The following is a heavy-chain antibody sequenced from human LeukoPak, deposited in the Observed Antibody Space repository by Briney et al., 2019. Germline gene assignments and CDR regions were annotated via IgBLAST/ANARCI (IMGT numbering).Heavy chain of an antibody. D-gene: IGHD3/OR15-3a*01. CDR1: GFTFSNAW. V-gene: IGHV3-23*01. J-gene: IGHJ4*02. CDR3: AKDLGLGDY. Sequence: PGGSLRLSCVASGFTFSNAWMNWVRQAPGKGLEWVSGLSGSGDSTYYADSVKGRFTISRDNSKNTLYLQMNSLRAEDTAVYYCAKDLGLGDYWGQGTLVTVSS. CDR2: LSGSGDST.